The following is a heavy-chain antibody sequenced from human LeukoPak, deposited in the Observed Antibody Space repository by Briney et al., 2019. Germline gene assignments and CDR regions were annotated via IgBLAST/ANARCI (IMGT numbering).Heavy chain of an antibody. Sequence: ASVKVSCKASGYTFTGYYMHWVRQAPGQGLEWMGWINPNSGGTNYAQKFQGRVTMTRDTSISTAYMELSRLRSDDTAVYYCARDKHYYDSSGYNGVGDYWGQGTLDTVSS. CDR2: INPNSGGT. CDR3: ARDKHYYDSSGYNGVGDY. J-gene: IGHJ4*02. CDR1: GYTFTGYY. D-gene: IGHD3-22*01. V-gene: IGHV1-2*02.